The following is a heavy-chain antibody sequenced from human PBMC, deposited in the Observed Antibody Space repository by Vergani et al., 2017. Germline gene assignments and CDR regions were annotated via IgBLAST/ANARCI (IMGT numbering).Heavy chain of an antibody. D-gene: IGHD6-13*01. V-gene: IGHV4-39*01. CDR2: IYYSGST. J-gene: IGHJ6*02. CDR3: ARRRAAAAGYYYYGRDV. CDR1: GGSISSSSYY. Sequence: QLQLQESGPGLVKPSETLSLTCTVSGGSISSSSYYWGWIRQPPGKGLEWIGSIYYSGSTYYNPSLKSRVTISVDTSKYQYALKLSSVTAADTAVYYCARRRAAAAGYYYYGRDVWGQGP.